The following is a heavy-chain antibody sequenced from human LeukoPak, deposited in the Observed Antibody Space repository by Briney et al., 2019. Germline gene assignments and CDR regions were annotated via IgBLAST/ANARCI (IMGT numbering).Heavy chain of an antibody. CDR1: GFTVSSNY. CDR2: IYSGGST. CDR3: ARDRVQGTMVRGVTPYGMDV. V-gene: IGHV3-53*01. J-gene: IGHJ6*02. Sequence: GGSLRLSCAASGFTVSSNYMSWVRQAPGKGLEWVSVIYSGGSTYYVDSVKGRFTISRDNSKNTLYLQMNSLRAEDTAVYYCARDRVQGTMVRGVTPYGMDVWGQGTTVTVSS. D-gene: IGHD3-10*01.